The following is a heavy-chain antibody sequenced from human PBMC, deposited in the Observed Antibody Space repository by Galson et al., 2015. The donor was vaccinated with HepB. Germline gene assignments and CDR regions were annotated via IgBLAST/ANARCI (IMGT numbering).Heavy chain of an antibody. CDR2: INPNSGGT. V-gene: IGHV1-2*04. D-gene: IGHD3-9*01. CDR3: ARSGYSYGQVGDILTGYSSGNRSANWCDP. J-gene: IGHJ5*02. Sequence: SVKVSCKASGYTFTGYYMHWVRQAPGQGLEWMGWINPNSGGTNYAQKFQGWVTMTRDTSISTAYMELSRLRSDDTAVYYCARSGYSYGQVGDILTGYSSGNRSANWCDPWGQGPLVNVPS. CDR1: GYTFTGYY.